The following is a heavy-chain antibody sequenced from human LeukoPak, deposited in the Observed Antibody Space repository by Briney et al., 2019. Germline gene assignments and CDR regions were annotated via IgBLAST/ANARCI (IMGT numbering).Heavy chain of an antibody. CDR2: INEDGRTT. D-gene: IGHD2-15*01. V-gene: IGHV3-74*01. CDR1: GFTLSNYW. Sequence: PGGSLRLSCAASGFTLSNYWVHWVRQAPGKGLVWVSRINEDGRTTTYADPVKGRLTISRDNAKNTLYLQMNSLRVEDTAVYYCARDLSGAHDFWGQGTLVTVSS. CDR3: ARDLSGAHDF. J-gene: IGHJ4*02.